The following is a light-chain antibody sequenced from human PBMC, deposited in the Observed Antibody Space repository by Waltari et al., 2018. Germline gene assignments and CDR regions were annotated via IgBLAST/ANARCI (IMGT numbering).Light chain of an antibody. CDR1: RSDVGGYNY. J-gene: IGLJ2*01. CDR3: SSYISSDTLEL. V-gene: IGLV2-14*03. CDR2: DVS. Sequence: HSALTQPASVSGSPGQSITISCTGTRSDVGGYNYVSLYQQHPGKAPTLIIYDVSNRPSGVSNRFSGSKSGNTASLTISGLQAEDEADYYCSSYISSDTLELFGGGTSLTVL.